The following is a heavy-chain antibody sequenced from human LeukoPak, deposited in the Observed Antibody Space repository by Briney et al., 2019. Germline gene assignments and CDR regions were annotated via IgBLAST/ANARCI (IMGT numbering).Heavy chain of an antibody. V-gene: IGHV4-4*07. J-gene: IGHJ6*02. Sequence: KSSETLSLTCTVSGGSIKSYYWGWVRQPAEKELEWIGHIYTTGSTNYSPSLKSRVTMSVDTSKNQFSLKLRSVTASDTAVYYCARDPGDYYYGMDVWGQGTTVTVSS. CDR1: GGSIKSYY. CDR2: IYTTGST. CDR3: ARDPGDYYYGMDV.